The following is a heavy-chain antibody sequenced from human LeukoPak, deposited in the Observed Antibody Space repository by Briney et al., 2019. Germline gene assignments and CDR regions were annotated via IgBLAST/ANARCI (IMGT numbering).Heavy chain of an antibody. CDR2: ISGSGGST. V-gene: IGHV3-23*01. CDR3: AKDVIDSSGYYFDAFDI. CDR1: GFTFSSYG. Sequence: GGSLRLSCAASGFTFSSYGMSWVRQAPGKGLEWVSAISGSGGSTYYADSVKGRFTISRDNSKNTLYLQMNSLRAEDTAVYYCAKDVIDSSGYYFDAFDIWGQGTMVTVSS. J-gene: IGHJ3*02. D-gene: IGHD3-22*01.